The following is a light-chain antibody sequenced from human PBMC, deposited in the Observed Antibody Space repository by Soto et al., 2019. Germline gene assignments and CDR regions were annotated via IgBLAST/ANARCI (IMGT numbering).Light chain of an antibody. CDR3: QQYENWPPYT. V-gene: IGKV3-15*01. J-gene: IGKJ2*01. Sequence: EIVMTQSPATLSVSPGERATLSCRASQSVSSNLAWYQQKPGQAPRLLIYGASTRATGIPARFSGSGSGTEFTLTIRSLQSEDFAVYYCQQYENWPPYTFGQVTKLEIK. CDR2: GAS. CDR1: QSVSSN.